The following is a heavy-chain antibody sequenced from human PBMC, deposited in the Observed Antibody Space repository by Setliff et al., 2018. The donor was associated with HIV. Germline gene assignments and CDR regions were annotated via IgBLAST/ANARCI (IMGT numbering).Heavy chain of an antibody. CDR2: IIPTFGTS. V-gene: IGHV1-69*13. J-gene: IGHJ4*02. Sequence: SVKVSCKTSRGTFSSFAVSWVRQAPGQGLEWMGGIIPTFGTSNYAQKFQGRVTITADESMTTAYMELSGLKYEDTAVYYCARDGLLVAGIRFDYWGQGTLVTVSS. D-gene: IGHD6-19*01. CDR1: RGTFSSFA. CDR3: ARDGLLVAGIRFDY.